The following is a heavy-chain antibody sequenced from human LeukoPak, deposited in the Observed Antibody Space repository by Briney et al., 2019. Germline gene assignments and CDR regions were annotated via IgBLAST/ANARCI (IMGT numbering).Heavy chain of an antibody. Sequence: SETLSLTCAVYGGSFSGYYWSWIRQPPGKGLEWIGEINHSGSTNYNPSLKSRVTISVDTSKNQFSLKLSSVTAADTAVYYCARAGYSYGYDPNYYYYGMDVWGQGTTVTVSS. CDR2: INHSGST. V-gene: IGHV4-34*01. D-gene: IGHD5-18*01. CDR3: ARAGYSYGYDPNYYYYGMDV. J-gene: IGHJ6*02. CDR1: GGSFSGYY.